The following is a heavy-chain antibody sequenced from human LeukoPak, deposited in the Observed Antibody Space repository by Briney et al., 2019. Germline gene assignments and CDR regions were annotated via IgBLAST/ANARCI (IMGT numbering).Heavy chain of an antibody. Sequence: SETLTLTCAVSGGSISSGGFSWRWSRQPPGKGLYWLGYMYHTGSTNYNPSLKSRVTITVNRTMNQIFQKLSSVAAADTAVYYCDRGPGGYSGYLGIWGQGTMVTVSS. CDR3: DRGPGGYSGYLGI. V-gene: IGHV4-30-2*01. D-gene: IGHD5-12*01. CDR1: GGSISSGGFS. J-gene: IGHJ3*02. CDR2: MYHTGST.